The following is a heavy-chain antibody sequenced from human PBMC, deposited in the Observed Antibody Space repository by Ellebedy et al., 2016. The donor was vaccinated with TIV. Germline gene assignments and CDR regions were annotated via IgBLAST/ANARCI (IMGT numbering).Heavy chain of an antibody. J-gene: IGHJ4*02. CDR1: GFTFSSYS. CDR2: ISSSSSYI. V-gene: IGHV3-21*01. Sequence: GESLKISCAASGFTFSSYSMNWVRQAPGKGLEWVLSISSSSSYIYYADLVKGRFTISRDNAKNSLYLQMNSLRAEDTAVYYCARDLIPPSFYGSGVPDGYFDYWGQGTLVTVSS. D-gene: IGHD3-10*01. CDR3: ARDLIPPSFYGSGVPDGYFDY.